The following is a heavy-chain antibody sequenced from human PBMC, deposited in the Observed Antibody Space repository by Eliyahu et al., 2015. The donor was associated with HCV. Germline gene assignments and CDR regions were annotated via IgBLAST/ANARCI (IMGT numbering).Heavy chain of an antibody. J-gene: IGHJ5*02. CDR1: GFTFRNYW. CDR2: MNQDGSET. D-gene: IGHD7-27*01. Sequence: QLMESGGALVQPGGSLXLSCEASGFTFRNYWMXWVRQVPGKGLEWVANMNQDGSETYYGDSVRGRFTISRDNAKKTLFLQMHSLRAEDTAMYYCARDGLDWGGFDTWGLGTLVTVSS. CDR3: ARDGLDWGGFDT. V-gene: IGHV3-7*05.